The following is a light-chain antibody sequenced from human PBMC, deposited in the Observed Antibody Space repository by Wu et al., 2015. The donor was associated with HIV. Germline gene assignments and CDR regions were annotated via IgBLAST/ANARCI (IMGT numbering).Light chain of an antibody. Sequence: DIQMTQSPSSLSSSVGGSVTFTCRASQGINNYLAWYQRQPGKAPKLLVFDAFKLESGVPSRFSGSGSGTDYTLTINGLQPEDFATYYCHQYHSFPPTFGQGTRVDI. CDR1: QGINNY. V-gene: IGKV1-NL1*01. CDR2: DAF. J-gene: IGKJ1*01. CDR3: HQYHSFPPT.